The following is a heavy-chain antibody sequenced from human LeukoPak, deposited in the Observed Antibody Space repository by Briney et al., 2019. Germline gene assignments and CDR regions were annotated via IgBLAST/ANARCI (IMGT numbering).Heavy chain of an antibody. D-gene: IGHD3-10*01. CDR2: ISGSGDSA. Sequence: GGSLRLSCAASGFPFSSYAMSWVRQAPGKGLEWVSGISGSGDSAYYADSVKGRFSFSRDNSRNTLYLQMNSLRAEDTAVYYCAKKYGTGSYYFDYWGQGTLVTVSS. J-gene: IGHJ4*02. CDR3: AKKYGTGSYYFDY. V-gene: IGHV3-23*01. CDR1: GFPFSSYA.